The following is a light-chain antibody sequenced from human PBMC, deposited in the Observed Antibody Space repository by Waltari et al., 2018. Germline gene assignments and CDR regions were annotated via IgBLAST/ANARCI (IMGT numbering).Light chain of an antibody. Sequence: DIQMTQSPSPLSASVGDRVTITCRASQRISSYLNWYHQKPGKAPKLLISAASSLQGGVPSRFSGTGSGTDFSLTISSLQPEDFATYYCQQSYGIPYTFGQGTKLEIK. CDR1: QRISSY. J-gene: IGKJ2*01. CDR3: QQSYGIPYT. CDR2: AAS. V-gene: IGKV1-39*01.